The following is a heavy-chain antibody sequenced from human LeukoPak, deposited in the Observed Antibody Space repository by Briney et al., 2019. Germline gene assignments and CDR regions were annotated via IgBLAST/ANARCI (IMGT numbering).Heavy chain of an antibody. CDR2: IIAIFGTA. CDR3: ARVTPRWSGYPVSRYYYYGMDV. D-gene: IGHD3-3*01. V-gene: IGHV1-69*13. Sequence: SVKVSCKASGGTFSSYAISWVRQATGQGLEWMGGIIAIFGTANYAQKFQGRVTITADESTSTAYMELSSLRSEDTPVYYCARVTPRWSGYPVSRYYYYGMDVWGQGTTVTVSS. J-gene: IGHJ6*02. CDR1: GGTFSSYA.